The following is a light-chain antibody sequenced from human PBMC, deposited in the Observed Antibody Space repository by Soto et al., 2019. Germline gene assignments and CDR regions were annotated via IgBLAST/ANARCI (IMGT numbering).Light chain of an antibody. CDR1: TGAVTSGHY. CDR3: QSYDLSLRNYV. J-gene: IGLJ1*01. Sequence: QAVVTQEPSLTVSPGGTVTLTCGSSTGAVTSGHYPYWFQQKPGQAPRTLIYDTSNKHSWTPDRFSGSKSGTSASLAIIRLQAEDEGDYYCQSYDLSLRNYVFGSGTKVTVL. CDR2: DTS. V-gene: IGLV7-46*02.